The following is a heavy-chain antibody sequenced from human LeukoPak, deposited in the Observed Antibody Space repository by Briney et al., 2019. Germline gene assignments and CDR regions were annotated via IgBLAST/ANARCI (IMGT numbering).Heavy chain of an antibody. CDR2: IWYDGSNK. J-gene: IGHJ4*02. D-gene: IGHD3-22*01. CDR1: GFTFSSYG. Sequence: GGSLRLSCAASGFTFSSYGMHWVRQAPGKGLEWVAVIWYDGSNKYYADSVEGRFTISRDNSKNTLYLQMNSLRAEDTAVYYCARGGIRYYDSSGYYRAFDYWGQGTLVTVSS. V-gene: IGHV3-33*01. CDR3: ARGGIRYYDSSGYYRAFDY.